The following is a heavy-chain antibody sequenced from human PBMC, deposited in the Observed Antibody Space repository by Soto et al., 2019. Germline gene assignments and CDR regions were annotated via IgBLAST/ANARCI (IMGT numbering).Heavy chain of an antibody. Sequence: SETLSLTCTVSGGSISSYYWSWIRQPPGKGLEWIGYIYYSGSTNYNPSLKSRVTISVDTSKNQFSLKLSYVTAADTAVYYCERDYDDSSGYRLHHNWFDTWAHGTLVTV. CDR2: IYYSGST. J-gene: IGHJ5*01. D-gene: IGHD3-22*01. V-gene: IGHV4-59*08. CDR3: ERDYDDSSGYRLHHNWFDT. CDR1: GGSISSYY.